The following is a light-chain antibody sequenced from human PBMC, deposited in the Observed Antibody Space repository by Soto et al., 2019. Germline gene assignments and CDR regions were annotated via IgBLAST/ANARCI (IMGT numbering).Light chain of an antibody. CDR1: QNIFTY. V-gene: IGKV1-39*01. CDR2: AAS. CDR3: QQSYNTFIT. Sequence: DIQMTQSPSTLSASVGDRVTISCRASQNIFTYLAWYQQKPGKAPKLMIYAASSLESGVPSRFSGSGSGTDFTLTISSLQPEDVATYYCQQSYNTFITLGQGTRLEIK. J-gene: IGKJ5*01.